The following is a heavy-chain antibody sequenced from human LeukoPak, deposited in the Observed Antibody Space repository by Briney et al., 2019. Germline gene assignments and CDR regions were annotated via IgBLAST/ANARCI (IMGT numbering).Heavy chain of an antibody. V-gene: IGHV5-51*01. CDR1: GYSFTSYW. CDR3: ARIRDGYNDAYDL. CDR2: IYPGDSDT. Sequence: GESLKISCKGSGYSFTSYWIGWVRQMPGKGLEWMGIIYPGDSDTRYSPSFQGQVTISADKSISTAYLQWSSLRSEDTAIYYCARIRDGYNDAYDLWGQGTVVTVPS. J-gene: IGHJ3*01. D-gene: IGHD5-24*01.